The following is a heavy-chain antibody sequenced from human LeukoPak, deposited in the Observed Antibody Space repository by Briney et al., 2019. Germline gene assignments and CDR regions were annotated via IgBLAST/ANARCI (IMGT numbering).Heavy chain of an antibody. J-gene: IGHJ4*02. CDR1: GDSIRTYH. V-gene: IGHV4-59*08. CDR2: IYYSGST. CDR3: ARHRGYTYGRTFDY. Sequence: SETLSLTCTVSGDSIRTYHWSWIRQPPGKGLEWIGYIYYSGSTNYNPSLMTRVTISLDTSKNQFSLKPSSVTAADTAVYYCARHRGYTYGRTFDYWGQGSLVTVSS. D-gene: IGHD5-18*01.